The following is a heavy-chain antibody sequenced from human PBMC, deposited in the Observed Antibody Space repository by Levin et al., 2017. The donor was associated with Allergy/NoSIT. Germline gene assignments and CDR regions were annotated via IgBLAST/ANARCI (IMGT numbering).Heavy chain of an antibody. J-gene: IGHJ5*02. CDR1: GYTFRNYG. CDR3: ARLVVGAKGWFAP. Sequence: GESLKISCKASGYTFRNYGISWVRQAPGRGLEWLGWISTDTGNRHYAQNLQGRVTMTTDTSTDTAHLELRSLRSDDTAIHYCARLVVGAKGWFAPWGQGTPVTVSS. CDR2: ISTDTGNR. D-gene: IGHD2-21*01. V-gene: IGHV1-18*01.